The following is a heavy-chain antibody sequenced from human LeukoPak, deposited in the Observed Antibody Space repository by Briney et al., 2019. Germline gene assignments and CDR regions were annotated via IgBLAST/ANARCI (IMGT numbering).Heavy chain of an antibody. CDR1: GFTFSNYA. CDR2: LSGSGGST. V-gene: IGHV3-23*01. Sequence: SGGSLRLSCVVSGFTFSNYAMIWVRQAPGKGLEWVSALSGSGGSTYYADSVKGRFTISRDNAKNTLYLQMNSLRAEDTAVYYCAREILAPGKTLDYWGQGALVTVSS. J-gene: IGHJ4*02. CDR3: AREILAPGKTLDY.